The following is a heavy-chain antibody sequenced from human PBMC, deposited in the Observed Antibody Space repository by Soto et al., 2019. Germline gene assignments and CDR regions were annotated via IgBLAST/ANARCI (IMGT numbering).Heavy chain of an antibody. J-gene: IGHJ3*02. CDR1: GFTFSSYG. Sequence: GGSLRLSCAASGFTFSSYGMHWVRQAPGKGLEGVAVISYDGSNKYYADSVKGRFTISRDNSKNTLYLQMNSLRAEDTAVYYCAKDVGVATNYWGDAFDIWGQGTMVTVSS. CDR2: ISYDGSNK. V-gene: IGHV3-30*18. D-gene: IGHD5-12*01. CDR3: AKDVGVATNYWGDAFDI.